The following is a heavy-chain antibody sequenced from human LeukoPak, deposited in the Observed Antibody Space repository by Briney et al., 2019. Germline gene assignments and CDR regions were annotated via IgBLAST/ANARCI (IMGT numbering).Heavy chain of an antibody. Sequence: GGSLRLSCAASGFTVSSNYMSWARQAPGKGLEWVSVIYSGGSTYYADSVKGRFTISRDNSKNTLYLQMNSLRAEDTAVYYCASEMNDFWSGYYTRTYGMDVWGQGTTVTVSS. V-gene: IGHV3-53*01. D-gene: IGHD3-3*01. CDR2: IYSGGST. CDR3: ASEMNDFWSGYYTRTYGMDV. J-gene: IGHJ6*02. CDR1: GFTVSSNY.